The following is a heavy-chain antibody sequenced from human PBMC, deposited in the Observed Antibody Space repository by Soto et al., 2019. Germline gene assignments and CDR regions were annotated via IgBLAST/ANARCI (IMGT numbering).Heavy chain of an antibody. CDR3: ARTCSGGTCSFDY. CDR2: IYSGGST. Sequence: GGSLRLSCAASGFTFSSNYMSWVRQAPGKGLEWVSVIYSGGSTYYADSVKGRFTISRDNSENTLYLQMNSLRAEDTAVYYCARTCSGGTCSFDYWGQGTLVTVSS. CDR1: GFTFSSNY. V-gene: IGHV3-66*01. J-gene: IGHJ4*02. D-gene: IGHD2-15*01.